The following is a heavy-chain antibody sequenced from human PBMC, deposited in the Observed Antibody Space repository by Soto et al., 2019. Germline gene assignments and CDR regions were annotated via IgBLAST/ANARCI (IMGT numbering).Heavy chain of an antibody. CDR3: ARDWYSSSWYPTNHWFDP. CDR1: GYTFTSYG. D-gene: IGHD6-13*01. J-gene: IGHJ5*02. Sequence: AASVKVSCKASGYTFTSYGISWVRQAPGQGLEWMGWISAYNGNTNYAQKLQGRVTMTTDTSTSTAYMELRSLRSDDTAVYYCARDWYSSSWYPTNHWFDPWGQGTLVTVSS. CDR2: ISAYNGNT. V-gene: IGHV1-18*01.